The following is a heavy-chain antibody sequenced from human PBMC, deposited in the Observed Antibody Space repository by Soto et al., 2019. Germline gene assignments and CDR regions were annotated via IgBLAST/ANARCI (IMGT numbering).Heavy chain of an antibody. J-gene: IGHJ4*02. V-gene: IGHV3-64D*08. D-gene: IGHD1-1*01. Sequence: GGSLRLSCSVSGFTFSNYSMHWVRQAPGKGLEYVSGITNNGSNTYHADSVKGRFTISRDNSKDTLYLEMSSLRAEDTAVYYCVKDERVNGNNDYWGQGTLVTVSS. CDR1: GFTFSNYS. CDR3: VKDERVNGNNDY. CDR2: ITNNGSNT.